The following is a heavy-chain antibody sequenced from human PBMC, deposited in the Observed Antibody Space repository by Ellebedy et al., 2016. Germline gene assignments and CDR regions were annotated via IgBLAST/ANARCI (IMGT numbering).Heavy chain of an antibody. V-gene: IGHV3-23*01. J-gene: IGHJ5*02. CDR2: ISGSGAST. CDR1: GFTFRSYA. CDR3: ARDLGLATAGWFDP. D-gene: IGHD2-15*01. Sequence: GGSLRLXCTASGFTFRSYALGWVRQAPGKGLEWVSGISGSGASTYYADSVKGRLTISRDNSKNTLYVQMNSLRAEDTAVYYCARDLGLATAGWFDPWGQGTLVTVSS.